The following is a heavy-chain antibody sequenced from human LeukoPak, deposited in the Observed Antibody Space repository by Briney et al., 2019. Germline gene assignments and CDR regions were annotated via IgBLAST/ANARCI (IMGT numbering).Heavy chain of an antibody. CDR3: ARDPYCGGDCYLAS. J-gene: IGHJ5*02. CDR2: INPSSGGT. CDR1: GYTFTGCN. D-gene: IGHD2-21*02. V-gene: IGHV1-2*06. Sequence: ASVKISCKASGYTFTGCNMHWVRHAPGQGLEWMGRINPSSGGTNYAQKFQGSVTMNRDTSISTAYMELSRMRADDTAVYWSARDPYCGGDCYLASWGQGTLVTVST.